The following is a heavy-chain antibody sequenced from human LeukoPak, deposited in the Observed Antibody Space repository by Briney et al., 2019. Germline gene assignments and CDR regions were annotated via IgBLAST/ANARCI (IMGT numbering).Heavy chain of an antibody. CDR3: AREVYSSGSYDY. D-gene: IGHD3-22*01. J-gene: IGHJ4*02. CDR2: ISSSSSYI. V-gene: IGHV3-21*01. CDR1: GFTFSSYN. Sequence: PGGSLRLSCTASGFTFSSYNMNWVRQAPGKGLEWVSSISSSSSYIYYADSVKGRFTISRDNAKNSLYLQINSLRAEDTAVYYCAREVYSSGSYDYWGQGTLVTVSS.